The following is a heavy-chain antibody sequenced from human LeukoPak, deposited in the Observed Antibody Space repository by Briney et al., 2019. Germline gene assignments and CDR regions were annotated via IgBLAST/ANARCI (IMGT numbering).Heavy chain of an antibody. V-gene: IGHV4-59*01. CDR1: GGSISPYY. CDR3: ARDRYALGY. J-gene: IGHJ4*02. CDR2: IYYSGST. D-gene: IGHD3-16*01. Sequence: SETRSLTCTVSGGSISPYYWSWIRQPPGKGLEWIWYIYYSGSTNYNPSLKSRVTISVDTSKNEFSLKLRSVTAADTAVYYCARDRYALGYWGQGTLVTVSS.